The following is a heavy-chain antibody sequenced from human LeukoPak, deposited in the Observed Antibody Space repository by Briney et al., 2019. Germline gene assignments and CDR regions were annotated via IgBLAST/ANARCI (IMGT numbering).Heavy chain of an antibody. CDR1: GGSISGWY. Sequence: PSETLSLTCAVSGGSISGWYRSWIRQPPGKGLEWIGHIYDSGTTNYNPSLKTRVSMSVDSSKNQFSLKLSSVTAADTAVYYCARGEEWTDTPKIAAAGTSWFDPWGQGTLVTVSS. D-gene: IGHD6-13*01. CDR2: IYDSGTT. V-gene: IGHV4-59*12. J-gene: IGHJ5*02. CDR3: ARGEEWTDTPKIAAAGTSWFDP.